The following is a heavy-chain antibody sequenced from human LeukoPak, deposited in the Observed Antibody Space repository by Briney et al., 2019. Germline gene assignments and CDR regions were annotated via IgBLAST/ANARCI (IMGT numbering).Heavy chain of an antibody. CDR3: ARARDTTSGSNWFDP. Sequence: SQTLSLTCTVSGGSIYGGGYYWSWIRQPPGKGLEWIGYIYHSGTTYFNPSLKSRVTISIDRSKNQFSLKLSSVTAADTAVYYCARARDTTSGSNWFDPWGQGTLVTVSS. CDR2: IYHSGTT. CDR1: GGSIYGGGYY. V-gene: IGHV4-30-2*01. J-gene: IGHJ5*02. D-gene: IGHD1-26*01.